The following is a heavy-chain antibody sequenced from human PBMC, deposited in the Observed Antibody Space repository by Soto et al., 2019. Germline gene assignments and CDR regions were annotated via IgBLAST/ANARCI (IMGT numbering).Heavy chain of an antibody. V-gene: IGHV3-23*01. Sequence: EVQLLESGGELVQPGGSLRLSCAASGFTFSSYAMGWVRQAPGKGLEWVSSISSSGSNIYYPDSVRGRFTVSRDNSKSTLYLHMNGLRAEDTALYYCARDIRSSSGGGSYGWFDPWGQGTLVTVSS. J-gene: IGHJ5*02. CDR1: GFTFSSYA. CDR3: ARDIRSSSGGGSYGWFDP. CDR2: ISSSGSNI. D-gene: IGHD1-26*01.